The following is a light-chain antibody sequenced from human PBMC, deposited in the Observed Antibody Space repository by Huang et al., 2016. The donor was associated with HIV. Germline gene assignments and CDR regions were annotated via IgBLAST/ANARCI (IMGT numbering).Light chain of an antibody. Sequence: DIQMTQSPSSLSASVGDRVTITCQASQDIGNYLNWYQQKPGQAPKLLIFDASNLETGVPSRFSGSGSGTDFTFTISTLQPEDIATHYCQHYDSLPPWTFGQGTRVEI. V-gene: IGKV1-33*01. CDR2: DAS. CDR1: QDIGNY. CDR3: QHYDSLPPWT. J-gene: IGKJ1*01.